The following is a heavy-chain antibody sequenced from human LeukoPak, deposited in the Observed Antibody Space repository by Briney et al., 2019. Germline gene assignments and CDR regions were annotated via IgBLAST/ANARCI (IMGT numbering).Heavy chain of an antibody. CDR1: GGSFSGYS. J-gene: IGHJ6*02. CDR3: AGSPNYYYYGMDV. Sequence: SETLSLTCAVYGGSFSGYSWSWIRQPPGKGLEWIGEINHSGSTNYNPSLKSRVTISVDTSKNQFSLKLSSVTAADTAVYYCAGSPNYYYYGMDVWGQGTTVTVSS. V-gene: IGHV4-34*01. CDR2: INHSGST.